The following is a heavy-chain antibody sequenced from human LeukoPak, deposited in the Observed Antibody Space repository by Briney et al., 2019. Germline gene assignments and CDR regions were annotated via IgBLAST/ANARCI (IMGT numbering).Heavy chain of an antibody. CDR1: GYTFTSYY. Sequence: ASVKVSCKTSGYTFTSYYLHWVRQAPGQGLEWMGIINPSGGSTSYAQKFQGRVTMTRDTSTSTVYMELSSLRSEDTAVYYCAREQGDTAMVLYYFDYWGQGTLVTVSS. J-gene: IGHJ4*02. CDR3: AREQGDTAMVLYYFDY. CDR2: INPSGGST. D-gene: IGHD5-18*01. V-gene: IGHV1-46*01.